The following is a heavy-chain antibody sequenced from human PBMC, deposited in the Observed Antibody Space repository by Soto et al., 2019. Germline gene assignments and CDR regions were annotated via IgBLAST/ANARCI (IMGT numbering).Heavy chain of an antibody. CDR3: ARDPGYCTNGVCPIFDC. CDR1: GDSVTNYF. V-gene: IGHV4-59*02. D-gene: IGHD2-8*01. Sequence: SETLSLTCTVSGDSVTNYFWSWMRQPPGKGLEWIGHMYHGGRTNYSPSLKSRVTMSLDSSKNQFSLNLSSVTAADTAVYFCARDPGYCTNGVCPIFDCWGQRVLVTVSS. J-gene: IGHJ4*02. CDR2: MYHGGRT.